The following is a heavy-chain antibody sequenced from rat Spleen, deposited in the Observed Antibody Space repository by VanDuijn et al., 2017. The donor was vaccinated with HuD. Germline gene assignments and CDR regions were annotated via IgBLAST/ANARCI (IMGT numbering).Heavy chain of an antibody. CDR2: IRHDGSST. J-gene: IGHJ2*01. Sequence: EVQLVESGGGLVQPGRSLKLSCAASGFTFSDYTMAWVRQAPKKGLEWVATIRHDGSSTNYGDSVKGRFTISRDSAKSTLYLQMDSLRSEDTATYYCARGFTVAVFWGQGVMVTVSA. D-gene: IGHD1-2*01. V-gene: IGHV5-7*01. CDR1: GFTFSDYT. CDR3: ARGFTVAVF.